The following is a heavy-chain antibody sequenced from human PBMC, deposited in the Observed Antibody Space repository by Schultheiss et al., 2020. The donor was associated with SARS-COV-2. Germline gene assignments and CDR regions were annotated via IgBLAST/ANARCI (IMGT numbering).Heavy chain of an antibody. J-gene: IGHJ6*03. Sequence: GGSLRLSCAASEFTFSRYWMSWVRQAPGKGLEWVSYISGSGSYTNYADSVKGRFTISRDNAKNSLYLQMNSLRAEDTAVYYCARGVWTSWYYYYMDVWGKGTTVTVSS. V-gene: IGHV3-11*05. CDR1: EFTFSRYW. D-gene: IGHD1-1*01. CDR3: ARGVWTSWYYYYMDV. CDR2: ISGSGSYT.